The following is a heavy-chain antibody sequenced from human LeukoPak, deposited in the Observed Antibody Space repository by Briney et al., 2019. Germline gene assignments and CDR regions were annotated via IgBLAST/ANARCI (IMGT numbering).Heavy chain of an antibody. V-gene: IGHV1-69*13. CDR2: RIPIFGTA. CDR1: GGTFSRYA. Sequence: ASVKVSCKASGGTFSRYAISRVRQAPGQGLERLGGRIPIFGTANSAQKFQVRVTITAGASPSTDFMELSSLSSDATAVYYCAREWGLESSGYYYAYWGQGTLVTVSS. J-gene: IGHJ4*02. D-gene: IGHD3-22*01. CDR3: AREWGLESSGYYYAY.